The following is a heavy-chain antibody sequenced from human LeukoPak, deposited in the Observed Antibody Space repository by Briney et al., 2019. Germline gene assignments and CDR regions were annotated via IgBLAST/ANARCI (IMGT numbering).Heavy chain of an antibody. J-gene: IGHJ3*02. CDR3: ARGPAQYYDSSGYYSGDAFDI. CDR2: MNPNSGNT. D-gene: IGHD3-22*01. Sequence: GASVKVSCKASGYTFTSYDINWVRQATGQGLEWMGWMNPNSGNTGYAQKFQGRVTMTRNTSISTAYMELSSLRSEDTAVYYCARGPAQYYDSSGYYSGDAFDIWGQGTMVTVPS. CDR1: GYTFTSYD. V-gene: IGHV1-8*01.